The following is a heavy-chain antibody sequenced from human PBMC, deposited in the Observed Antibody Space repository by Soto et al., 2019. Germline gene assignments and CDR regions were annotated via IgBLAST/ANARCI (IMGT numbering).Heavy chain of an antibody. D-gene: IGHD2-21*02. Sequence: GESLKISCEASGYSFSSYWIGWVRQMPGKGLEWMGLIAPIDSDTRYSPSLQGQVTSSADKSINTAYLQWSSLKASDTAIYYCARGKGTAAGTTAIGGDYWGQGTLVTVSS. V-gene: IGHV5-51*01. CDR3: ARGKGTAAGTTAIGGDY. CDR2: IAPIDSDT. J-gene: IGHJ4*02. CDR1: GYSFSSYW.